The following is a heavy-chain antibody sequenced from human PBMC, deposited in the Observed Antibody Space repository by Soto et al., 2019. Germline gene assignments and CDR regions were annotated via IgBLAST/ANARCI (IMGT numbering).Heavy chain of an antibody. CDR2: ISAYNGNT. D-gene: IGHD3-3*01. CDR3: ARVAGDFWSVPGPDH. J-gene: IGHJ5*02. CDR1: GYTFTSYG. Sequence: ASVKVSCKASGYTFTSYGISWVRQAPGQGLEWMGWISAYNGNTIYAQKLQGRVTMTTDTSTSTAYMELRSLRSDDTAVYYCARVAGDFWSVPGPDHWGQGTLVTVSS. V-gene: IGHV1-18*01.